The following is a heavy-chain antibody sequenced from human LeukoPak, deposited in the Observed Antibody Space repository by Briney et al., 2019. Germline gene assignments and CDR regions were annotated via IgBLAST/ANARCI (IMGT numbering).Heavy chain of an antibody. CDR2: IYYSGST. J-gene: IGHJ2*01. D-gene: IGHD6-19*01. CDR3: ARVAGGGWPDWYFDL. Sequence: SETLSLTCTVSGGSISSGGYYWSWIRQHPGKGLEWIGYIYYSGSTYYNPSLKSRVTISVDTSKDQFSLKLSSVTAADTAVYYCARVAGGGWPDWYFDLWGRGTLVTVSS. V-gene: IGHV4-31*03. CDR1: GGSISSGGYY.